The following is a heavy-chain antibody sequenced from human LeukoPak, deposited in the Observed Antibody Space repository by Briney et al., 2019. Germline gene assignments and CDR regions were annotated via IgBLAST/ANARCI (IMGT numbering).Heavy chain of an antibody. CDR1: GGSISSYY. CDR2: IYYSGST. CDR3: ASRGSSSWYEYFQH. D-gene: IGHD6-13*01. V-gene: IGHV4-59*08. Sequence: SETLSPTCTVSGGSISSYYWSWIRQPPGKGLEWIGYIYYSGSTNYNPSLKSRVTISVDTSKNQFSLKLSSVTAADTAVYYCASRGSSSWYEYFQHWGQGTLVTVSS. J-gene: IGHJ1*01.